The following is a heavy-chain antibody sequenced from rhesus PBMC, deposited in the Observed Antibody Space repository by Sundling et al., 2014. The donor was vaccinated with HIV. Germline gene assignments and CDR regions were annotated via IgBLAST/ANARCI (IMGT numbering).Heavy chain of an antibody. CDR2: ISGSSGST. D-gene: IGHD3-9*01. CDR3: ARDGYGDDYGYYYPYIDY. Sequence: QVQLQESGPGLLKPSETLSLTCAVSGGSFSGNYWGWIRQPPGKGLEYIGYISGSSGSTNYNPSLKSRVTISKDTSKNQFSLRLSSVTAADTAVYYCARDGYGDDYGYYYPYIDYWGQGALVTVSS. V-gene: IGHV4-99*02. CDR1: GGSFSGNY. J-gene: IGHJ4*01.